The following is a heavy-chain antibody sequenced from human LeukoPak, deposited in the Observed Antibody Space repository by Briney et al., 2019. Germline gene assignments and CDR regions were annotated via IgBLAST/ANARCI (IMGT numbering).Heavy chain of an antibody. D-gene: IGHD2-15*01. Sequence: PGGSLRLSCAASGFTFSSYAMHWVRQAPGKGLEWVAVISYDGSNKYYADSVKGRFTISRDNSKNTLYLQMNSLRAEDTAVYYCARDPGYCSGGSCYNYFDYWGQGTLVIVSS. CDR2: ISYDGSNK. V-gene: IGHV3-30*04. CDR1: GFTFSSYA. CDR3: ARDPGYCSGGSCYNYFDY. J-gene: IGHJ4*02.